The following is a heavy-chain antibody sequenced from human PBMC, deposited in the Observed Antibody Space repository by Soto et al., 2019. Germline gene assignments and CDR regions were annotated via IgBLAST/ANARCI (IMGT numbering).Heavy chain of an antibody. Sequence: SETLSLTCTVSGGSVSSGSYYWSWIRQPPGKGLEWIGYIYYSGSTNYNPSLKSRVTIPVDTSKNQFSLKLSSVTAADTAVYYCAREPRVLLWFGDSTDYGMDVWGQGTTVTVSS. CDR3: AREPRVLLWFGDSTDYGMDV. D-gene: IGHD3-10*01. CDR2: IYYSGST. J-gene: IGHJ6*02. V-gene: IGHV4-61*01. CDR1: GGSVSSGSYY.